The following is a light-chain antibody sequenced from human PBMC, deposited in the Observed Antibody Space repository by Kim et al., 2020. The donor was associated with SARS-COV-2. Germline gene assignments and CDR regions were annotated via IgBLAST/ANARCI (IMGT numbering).Light chain of an antibody. Sequence: EIVLTQSPVTLSLSPGERATLSCRASQSVSTYLVWYQQKPDQAPRLLIYDASTRATGIPARFSGSGSGTDFTLTISSLEPEDFAVYYCQQRSNWPRTLGGGTKVDIK. CDR3: QQRSNWPRT. CDR2: DAS. V-gene: IGKV3-11*01. CDR1: QSVSTY. J-gene: IGKJ4*01.